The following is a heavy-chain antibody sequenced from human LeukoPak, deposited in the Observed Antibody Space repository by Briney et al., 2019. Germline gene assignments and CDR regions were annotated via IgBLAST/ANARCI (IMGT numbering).Heavy chain of an antibody. J-gene: IGHJ4*02. CDR3: TRWDCTTTGCYPFDY. D-gene: IGHD2-2*01. CDR1: GFTFSGSA. CDR2: IRDKANSYAT. V-gene: IGHV3-73*01. Sequence: GGSLRLSCAASGFTFSGSAIHWVRQASGKGLEWVGRIRDKANSYATAYIASVKGRFTISRDDSKNTAYLQMSSLKTEDTAVYYCTRWDCTTTGCYPFDYWGQGTLVTVS.